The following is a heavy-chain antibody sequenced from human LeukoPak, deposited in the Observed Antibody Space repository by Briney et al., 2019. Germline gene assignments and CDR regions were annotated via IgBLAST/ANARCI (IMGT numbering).Heavy chain of an antibody. CDR3: ASLHAALHLEAFDL. CDR1: GVSISPYY. CDR2: IHTSGSN. J-gene: IGHJ3*01. V-gene: IGHV4-4*09. Sequence: SETLSLTCAVSGVSISPYYWAWIRQPPGKGLEWIGYIHTSGSNNQYPSLKSRVTISVDKSKNHFSLRLTSVTAADTAVYYCASLHAALHLEAFDLWAKGQWSPSLQ.